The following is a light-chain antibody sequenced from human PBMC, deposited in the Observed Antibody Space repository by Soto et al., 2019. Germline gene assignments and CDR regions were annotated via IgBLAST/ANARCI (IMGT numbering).Light chain of an antibody. CDR3: GSYADSRTSVV. CDR2: EGS. V-gene: IGLV2-23*01. Sequence: QSALTKPASVSGSPGQSITISCTGTSSDVGSYNLVSWYQQHPGKAPKLMIYEGSKRPLGVSNPFSGSKSGNRASLTIFGVDTEDEEEYYCGSYADSRTSVVFGGGPKITV. CDR1: SSDVGSYNL. J-gene: IGLJ2*01.